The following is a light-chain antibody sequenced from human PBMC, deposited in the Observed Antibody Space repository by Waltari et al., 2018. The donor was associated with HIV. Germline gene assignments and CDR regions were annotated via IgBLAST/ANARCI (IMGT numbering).Light chain of an antibody. CDR3: SSYTRSSTLGV. CDR1: SSDVGGYNH. V-gene: IGLV2-14*03. Sequence: QSALTQPASVSGSPGPSIPIPCTGTSSDVGGYNHFSWYQQHPGTAPKLMIFGVSNRPSGVSNRFSGSKSGNTASRTISGLQAEDEADYYCSSYTRSSTLGVFGTGTKVTVL. J-gene: IGLJ1*01. CDR2: GVS.